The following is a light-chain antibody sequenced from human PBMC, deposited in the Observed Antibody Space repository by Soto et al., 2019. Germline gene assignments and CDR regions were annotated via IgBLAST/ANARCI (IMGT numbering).Light chain of an antibody. Sequence: ELVLTQSPGTLSVSPGERATLSCRASQSINSAYLAWYQHKPGQAPRLLIYGASSRATGFPDRVSGRGSGTNFTLTTSKPKPEHFAVYYCQEYGSKPFGGAPKVEIK. CDR1: QSINSAY. CDR2: GAS. V-gene: IGKV3-20*01. J-gene: IGKJ4*01. CDR3: QEYGSKP.